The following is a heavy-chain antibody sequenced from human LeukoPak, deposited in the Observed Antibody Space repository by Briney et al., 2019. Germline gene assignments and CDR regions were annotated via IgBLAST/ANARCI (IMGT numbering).Heavy chain of an antibody. Sequence: VASVKVSCKASGYTFTSYYMHWVRQAPGQGLEWMGIINPSGGSTSYAQKFQGRVTMTRDMSTSTVYMELSSLRSEDTAVYYCARDYGLEVVTWWLDYWGQGTLVTVSS. CDR1: GYTFTSYY. J-gene: IGHJ4*02. CDR2: INPSGGST. D-gene: IGHD4-23*01. V-gene: IGHV1-46*01. CDR3: ARDYGLEVVTWWLDY.